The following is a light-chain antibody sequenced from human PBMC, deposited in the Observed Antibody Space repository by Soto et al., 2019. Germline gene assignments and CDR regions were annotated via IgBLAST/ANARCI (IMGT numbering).Light chain of an antibody. Sequence: DIQMTQSPSSLSAAVGDRVTITCRASQSISSYLNWYQQKPGKAPKFLIYAASSLQSGVPSRFSGSGSGTDFTLTISSLQPEDFATYYCQQSHSTPYTFGQGPKLEIK. V-gene: IGKV1-39*01. CDR3: QQSHSTPYT. CDR1: QSISSY. J-gene: IGKJ2*01. CDR2: AAS.